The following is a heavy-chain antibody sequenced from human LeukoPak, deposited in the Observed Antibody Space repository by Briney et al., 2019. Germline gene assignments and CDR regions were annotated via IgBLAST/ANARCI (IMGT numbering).Heavy chain of an antibody. V-gene: IGHV4-34*01. D-gene: IGHD6-19*01. CDR3: AARGYSSGWCYFDY. CDR2: INHSGST. Sequence: SSETLSLTXAVYGGSFSGYYWSWIRQTPGKGLEWIGEINHSGSTNYNPSLKSRVTISVDTSKNQFSLKLSSVTAADTAVYYCAARGYSSGWCYFDYWGQGTLVTVSS. J-gene: IGHJ4*02. CDR1: GGSFSGYY.